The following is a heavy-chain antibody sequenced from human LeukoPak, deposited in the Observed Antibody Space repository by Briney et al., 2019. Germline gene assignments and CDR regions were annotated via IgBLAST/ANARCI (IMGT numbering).Heavy chain of an antibody. J-gene: IGHJ4*02. CDR3: AKAIDFWSGYTDY. Sequence: PGGSLRLSCAASGFTFSSYAMSWVRQAPGKGLEWVSAISGSGGSTYYADSVKGRFTISRDNSKNTLYLQMNSLGAEDTAVYYCAKAIDFWSGYTDYWGQGTLVTVSS. D-gene: IGHD3-3*01. CDR2: ISGSGGST. CDR1: GFTFSSYA. V-gene: IGHV3-23*01.